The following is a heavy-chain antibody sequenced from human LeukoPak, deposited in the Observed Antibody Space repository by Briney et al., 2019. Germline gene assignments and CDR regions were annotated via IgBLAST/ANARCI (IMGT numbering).Heavy chain of an antibody. V-gene: IGHV3-23*01. CDR3: AKVVVVPAATSKTYYFDY. Sequence: GGSLRLSCAASGLTFSSYWMSWVRQAPGKGLEWVSAISGSGGSTYYADSVKGRFTISRDNSKNTLYLQMNSPRAEDTAVYYCAKVVVVPAATSKTYYFDYWGQGTLVTVSS. J-gene: IGHJ4*02. D-gene: IGHD2-2*01. CDR1: GLTFSSYW. CDR2: ISGSGGST.